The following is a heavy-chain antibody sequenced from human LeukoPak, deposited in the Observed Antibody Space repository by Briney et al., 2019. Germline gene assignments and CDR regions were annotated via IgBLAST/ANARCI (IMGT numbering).Heavy chain of an antibody. D-gene: IGHD4-17*01. V-gene: IGHV3-30*04. CDR2: ISYDGSNK. J-gene: IGHJ4*02. CDR3: ARSTVTTLSVRGGHFDY. Sequence: GGSLRLSCAASGFTFSSYAMHWVRQAPGKGLEWVAVISYDGSNKYYADSVKGRFTISRDNSKNTLYLQMNSLRAEDTAVYYCARSTVTTLSVRGGHFDYWGQGTLVTVSS. CDR1: GFTFSSYA.